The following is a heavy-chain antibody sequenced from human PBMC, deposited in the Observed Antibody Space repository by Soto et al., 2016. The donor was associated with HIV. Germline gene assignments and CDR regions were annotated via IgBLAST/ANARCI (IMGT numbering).Heavy chain of an antibody. J-gene: IGHJ4*02. CDR3: AKGDLGMTTVTTREFDY. CDR2: ISGSGGST. CDR1: GFTFSSYA. Sequence: EVQLLESGGGLVQPGGSLRLSCAASGFTFSSYAMSWVRQAPGKGLEWVSAISGSGGSTYYADSVKGRFTISRDNSKNTLYLQMNSLRAEDTAVYYCAKGDLGMTTVTTREFDYWGQGTLVTVSS. V-gene: IGHV3-23*01. D-gene: IGHD4-17*01.